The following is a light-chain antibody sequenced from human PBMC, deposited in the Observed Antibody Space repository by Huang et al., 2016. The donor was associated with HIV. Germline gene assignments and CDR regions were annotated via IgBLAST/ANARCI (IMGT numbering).Light chain of an antibody. CDR1: QTLLHASGQNR. V-gene: IGKV2-28*01. Sequence: DIVMTQSPLFLPVAPGQPASISCKSSQTLLHASGQNRLDWYLQKPGRSPQLLIYLGSNRASGVSDRFTGSGSGSDFTLEISRVEADNVGIYYCMQGLQTPPTFGQGTKLEI. J-gene: IGKJ2*01. CDR2: LGS. CDR3: MQGLQTPPT.